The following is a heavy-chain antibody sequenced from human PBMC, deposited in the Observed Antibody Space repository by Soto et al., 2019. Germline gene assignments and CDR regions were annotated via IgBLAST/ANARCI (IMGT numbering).Heavy chain of an antibody. CDR1: GYNFTTYYY. CDR2: INPSDDST. D-gene: IGHD2-21*01. J-gene: IGHJ5*02. V-gene: IGHV1-46*03. CDR3: AHSLCGGDCYSNWFDP. Sequence: QVQLVQSGAEVKKPGASVNVSCKASGYNFTTYYYMHWVRQAPGQGLEWMGIINPSDDSTSYAQKFQGRLTMTRDTSTSTVYMELSSLRSEETAVHYCAHSLCGGDCYSNWFDPWGQGTRVTVSS.